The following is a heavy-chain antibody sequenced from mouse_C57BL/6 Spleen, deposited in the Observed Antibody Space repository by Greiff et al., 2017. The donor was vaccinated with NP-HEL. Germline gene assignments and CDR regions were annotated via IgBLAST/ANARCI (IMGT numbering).Heavy chain of an antibody. CDR1: GFTFSSYA. CDR2: ISSGGDYI. J-gene: IGHJ3*01. V-gene: IGHV5-9-1*02. CDR3: TRERDGYDGAWFAY. D-gene: IGHD2-2*01. Sequence: EVQVVESGAGLVKPGGSLKLSCAASGFTFSSYAMSWVRQTPEKRLEWVAYISSGGDYIYYADTVKGRFTISRDNARNTLYLQMSSLKSEDTAMYYCTRERDGYDGAWFAYWGQGTLVTVSA.